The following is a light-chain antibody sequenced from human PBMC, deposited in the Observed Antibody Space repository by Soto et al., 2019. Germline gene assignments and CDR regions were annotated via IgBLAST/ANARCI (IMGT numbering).Light chain of an antibody. V-gene: IGKV3-15*01. CDR1: QSVSSN. J-gene: IGKJ1*01. Sequence: ILMTQSPATLSVSPGERATLSCRASQSVSSNLAWHQQKPGQAPRLLIYGASTREAGITARFSGSGSGTEFTLTISSLQSEDFAVYYCQQYNNWPWTFGQGTKVEIK. CDR2: GAS. CDR3: QQYNNWPWT.